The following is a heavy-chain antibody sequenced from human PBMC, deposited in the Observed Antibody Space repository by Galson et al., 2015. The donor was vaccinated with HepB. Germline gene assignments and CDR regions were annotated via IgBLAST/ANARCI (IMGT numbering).Heavy chain of an antibody. V-gene: IGHV3-33*08. Sequence: SLRLSCAASGFTFSSYAMHWVRQAPGKGLEWVAVIWYDGSTKYYADSVKGRFTISRDNSKNTLYLQMSSLRAEDTAVYYCARDRGLRWWGHGVDYWGQGTLVTVSS. J-gene: IGHJ4*02. CDR2: IWYDGSTK. CDR1: GFTFSSYA. CDR3: ARDRGLRWWGHGVDY. D-gene: IGHD4-23*01.